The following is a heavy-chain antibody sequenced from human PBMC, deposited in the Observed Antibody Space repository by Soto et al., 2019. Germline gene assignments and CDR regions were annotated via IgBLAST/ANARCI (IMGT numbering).Heavy chain of an antibody. J-gene: IGHJ4*02. D-gene: IGHD3-16*01. CDR2: ISGSSGNA. V-gene: IGHV1-18*01. Sequence: QVQLVQSGAEVKNPGASVKVSCKTSGYTFTKYGVGWGRQAPGQWLEWMGWISGSSGNANYAEKVQGRITLNTDTSASTDYIELQSLKSKDKAVYYCEKKMAGLGGAYDHWGQGTLVTVSS. CDR3: EKKMAGLGGAYDH. CDR1: GYTFTKYG.